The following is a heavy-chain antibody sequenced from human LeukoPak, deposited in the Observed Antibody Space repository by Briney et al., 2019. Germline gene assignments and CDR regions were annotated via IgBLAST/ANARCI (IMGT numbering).Heavy chain of an antibody. CDR2: INPNSGGT. D-gene: IGHD4-17*01. V-gene: IGHV1-2*02. J-gene: IGHJ3*02. CDR1: GYTFTGYY. Sequence: ASVKVSCKASGYTFTGYYMHWVRQAPGQGLEWMGWINPNSGGTNYAQKFQGRVTMTRDTSISTAYMELSRLRSDDTAVYYCARLYGDYQGDAFDIWGQGTMVTVSS. CDR3: ARLYGDYQGDAFDI.